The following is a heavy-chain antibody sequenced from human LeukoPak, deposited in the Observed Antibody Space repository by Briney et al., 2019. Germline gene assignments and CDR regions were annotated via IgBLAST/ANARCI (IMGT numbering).Heavy chain of an antibody. CDR3: AKDKRGGTTGQYYYYGMDV. CDR2: ISGDGGST. Sequence: HTGGSLRLSCAASGFTFDGYAMHWVRQAPGKGLEWVCLISGDGGSTYYADSVKGRFTISRDNSKSSLYLQMNSLRTEDTALYYCAKDKRGGTTGQYYYYGMDVWGQGTTVTVSS. D-gene: IGHD1-1*01. CDR1: GFTFDGYA. V-gene: IGHV3-43*02. J-gene: IGHJ6*02.